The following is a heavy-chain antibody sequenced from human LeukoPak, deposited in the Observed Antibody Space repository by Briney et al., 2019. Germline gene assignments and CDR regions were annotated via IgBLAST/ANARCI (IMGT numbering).Heavy chain of an antibody. V-gene: IGHV3-30*18. J-gene: IGHJ4*02. Sequence: GRSLRLSCAASGFTFSNYGMDWVRQAPGNGLEWRAVISYDGSNTYYAASVKGRFTSSRDNSKNTLYLQMNSLRTEDTALFYCAKDRDTSGWRYFDYWGQGNLVTVSS. CDR3: AKDRDTSGWRYFDY. D-gene: IGHD6-19*01. CDR1: GFTFSNYG. CDR2: ISYDGSNT.